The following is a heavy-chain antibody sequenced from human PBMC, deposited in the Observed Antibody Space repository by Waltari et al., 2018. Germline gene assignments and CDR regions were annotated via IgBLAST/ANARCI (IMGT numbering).Heavy chain of an antibody. Sequence: EVQLVESGGGLVPPGGSLRLSCSVAGFLYNDYWMDWVRQAPGQGLGWVSRIKSDGTNIKYADSVRGRFTISRDSAKNTFYLQMNSLRAEDTAVYYCTRNPGYWGQGTLVTVAS. CDR3: TRNPGY. CDR1: GFLYNDYW. CDR2: IKSDGTNI. D-gene: IGHD2-15*01. V-gene: IGHV3-74*03. J-gene: IGHJ4*02.